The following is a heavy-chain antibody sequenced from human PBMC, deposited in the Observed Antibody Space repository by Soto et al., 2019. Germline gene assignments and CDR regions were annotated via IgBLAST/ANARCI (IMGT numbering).Heavy chain of an antibody. CDR1: GFTFSSYG. Sequence: GGSLRLSCAASGFTFSSYGMHWVRQAPGKGLEWVAVIWYDGSNKYYADSVKGRFTISRDNSKNTLYLQMNSLRAEDTAVYYCARDRQFGVVIPWFDPWGQGTLVTVSS. D-gene: IGHD3-3*01. CDR3: ARDRQFGVVIPWFDP. V-gene: IGHV3-33*01. CDR2: IWYDGSNK. J-gene: IGHJ5*02.